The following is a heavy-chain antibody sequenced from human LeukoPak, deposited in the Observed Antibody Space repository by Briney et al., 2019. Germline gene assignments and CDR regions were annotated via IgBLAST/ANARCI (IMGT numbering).Heavy chain of an antibody. J-gene: IGHJ4*02. CDR1: GGSISTYY. Sequence: SETLSLTCTVSGGSISTYYWSWIRQPPGKGLEWIGYVYYSGSTDYNPSLESRVTISVDTSKSQFSLNLSSMTAADTAVYYCARGFGCNPYPGYLGQGILVTVSS. D-gene: IGHD4-23*01. V-gene: IGHV4-59*01. CDR3: ARGFGCNPYPGY. CDR2: VYYSGST.